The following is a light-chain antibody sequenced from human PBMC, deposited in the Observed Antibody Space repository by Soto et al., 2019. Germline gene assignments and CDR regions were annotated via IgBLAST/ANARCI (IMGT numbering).Light chain of an antibody. Sequence: ILITQSPLSLSVTPGEAASISCMSSARLLHKNGYNYVDWYMQKPGQSPQLLIHLGSNRASGVPDRFSGSGSDTYFTLEISRVEADAVGVYSCMQPLENFRTFGKGTKVDIK. V-gene: IGKV2-28*01. CDR1: ARLLHKNGYNY. CDR3: MQPLENFRT. CDR2: LGS. J-gene: IGKJ1*01.